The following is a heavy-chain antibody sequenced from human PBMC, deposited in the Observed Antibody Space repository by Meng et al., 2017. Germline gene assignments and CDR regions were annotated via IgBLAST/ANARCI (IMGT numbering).Heavy chain of an antibody. CDR1: GYTFTSYG. CDR3: ARDLRSYYYDSSGYYYFQH. D-gene: IGHD3-22*01. CDR2: ISAYNGNT. J-gene: IGHJ1*01. V-gene: IGHV1-18*01. Sequence: ASVKVSCKASGYTFTSYGISWVRQAPGQGLEWMGWISAYNGNTNYAQKLQGRVTMTTDTSTSTAYMELRSLRSDDTAVYYCARDLRSYYYDSSGYYYFQHWGQGNLVTVSS.